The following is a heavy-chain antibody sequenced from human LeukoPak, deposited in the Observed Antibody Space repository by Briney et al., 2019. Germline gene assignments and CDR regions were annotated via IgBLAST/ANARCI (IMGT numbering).Heavy chain of an antibody. CDR1: GGSISSDT. V-gene: IGHV4-59*01. D-gene: IGHD1-26*01. J-gene: IGHJ3*02. CDR2: IYYSVST. Sequence: SETLSLTCTVSGGSISSDTCSCIWETPGKGLGWIGCIYYSVSTNYNPSLTSRVTTAVDTPKNQISLQLCSVTAARTRVYFCARHLTHSGTNIGPDAFDIWGKGTMVTVSS. CDR3: ARHLTHSGTNIGPDAFDI.